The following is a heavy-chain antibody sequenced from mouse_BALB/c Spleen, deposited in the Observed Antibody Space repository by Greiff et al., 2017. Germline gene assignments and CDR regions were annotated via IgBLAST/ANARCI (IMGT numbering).Heavy chain of an antibody. D-gene: IGHD2-14*01. Sequence: LVKTGASVKISCKASGYSFTGYYMHWVKQSHGKSLEWIGYISCYNGATSYNQKFKGKATFTVDTSSSTAYMQFNSLTSEDSAVYYCARGDYRYVPDWYFDVWGAGTTVTVSS. V-gene: IGHV1S34*01. J-gene: IGHJ1*01. CDR2: ISCYNGAT. CDR3: ARGDYRYVPDWYFDV. CDR1: GYSFTGYY.